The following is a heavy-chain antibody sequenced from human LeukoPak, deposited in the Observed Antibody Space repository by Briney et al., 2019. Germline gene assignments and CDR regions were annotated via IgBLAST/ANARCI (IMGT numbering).Heavy chain of an antibody. V-gene: IGHV3-64*01. CDR3: ARAGGQGCSSTSCWGDYFDY. CDR2: ITLDGIST. Sequence: GGSLRLSCAASGFPFRSYAMHWVRQAPGKGLEYVSAITLDGISTYYANSVKGRFTISRDNAKNSLYLQMNSLRAEDTAVYYCARAGGQGCSSTSCWGDYFDYWGQGTLVTVSS. CDR1: GFPFRSYA. J-gene: IGHJ4*02. D-gene: IGHD2-2*01.